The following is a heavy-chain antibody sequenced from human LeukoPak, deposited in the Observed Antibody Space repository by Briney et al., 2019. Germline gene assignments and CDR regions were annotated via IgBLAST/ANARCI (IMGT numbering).Heavy chain of an antibody. CDR3: AREGGDYGFGSDY. CDR1: GFTFSSYS. V-gene: IGHV3-21*01. CDR2: ISSSSSYI. D-gene: IGHD4-17*01. Sequence: GGSLRLSCAASGFTFSSYSMNWVRQAPGKGLGWVSSISSSSSYIYYAGSVKGRFTISRDNAKNSLYLQMNSLRAEDTAVYYCAREGGDYGFGSDYWGQGTLVTVSS. J-gene: IGHJ4*02.